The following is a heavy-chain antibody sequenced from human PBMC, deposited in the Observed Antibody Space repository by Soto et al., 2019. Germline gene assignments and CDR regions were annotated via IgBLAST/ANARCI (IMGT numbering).Heavy chain of an antibody. CDR3: ARGKEDIVVVPALYGMDV. Sequence: SETLSLTCAVYGGSFSGYYWSWIRQPPGKGLEWIGEINHSGSTNYNPSLKSRVTISVDTSKNQFSLKLSSVTAADTAVYYCARGKEDIVVVPALYGMDVWGQGTTVTVSS. CDR2: INHSGST. D-gene: IGHD2-2*01. CDR1: GGSFSGYY. V-gene: IGHV4-34*01. J-gene: IGHJ6*02.